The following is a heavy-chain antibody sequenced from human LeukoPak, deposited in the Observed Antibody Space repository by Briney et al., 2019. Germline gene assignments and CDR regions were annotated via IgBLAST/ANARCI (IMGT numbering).Heavy chain of an antibody. Sequence: GGSLRLSCAASGFTFSDYLMDWVRQAPGKGLEWVGRIRKKDKSYTTQYAPSVEGRFTISRDDSKSSLYLQMNSLKAEDTAVYYCSRDGSSSDWSAFDIWGQGTMVTVSS. V-gene: IGHV3-72*01. D-gene: IGHD6-25*01. J-gene: IGHJ3*02. CDR2: IRKKDKSYTT. CDR3: SRDGSSSDWSAFDI. CDR1: GFTFSDYL.